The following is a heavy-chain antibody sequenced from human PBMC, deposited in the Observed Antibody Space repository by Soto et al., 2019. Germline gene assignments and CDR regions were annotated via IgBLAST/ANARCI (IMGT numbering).Heavy chain of an antibody. V-gene: IGHV1-58*01. J-gene: IGHJ6*02. D-gene: IGHD5-12*01. CDR3: AAESVGGYSGYDLGWRYYYGMDV. Sequence: ASVKVSCKASGFTFTSSAVQWVRQARGQRLEWIGWIVVGSGNTNYAQKFQERVTITRDMSTSTAYMELSSLRSEDTAVYYCAAESVGGYSGYDLGWRYYYGMDVWGQGTTVTVSS. CDR2: IVVGSGNT. CDR1: GFTFTSSA.